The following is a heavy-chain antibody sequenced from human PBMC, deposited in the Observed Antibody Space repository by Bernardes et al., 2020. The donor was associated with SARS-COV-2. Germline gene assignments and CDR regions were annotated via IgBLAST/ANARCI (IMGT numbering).Heavy chain of an antibody. CDR1: GYTFTSYG. D-gene: IGHD2-2*02. CDR2: ISAYNGNT. V-gene: IGHV1-18*01. Sequence: ASVKVSCKASGYTFTSYGISWVRQAPGQGLEWMGWISAYNGNTNYAQKLQGRVTMTTDTSTSTAYMELRSLRSDDTAVYYWAREHGGVVVPGAISRYGMDVWGQGTTVTVSS. CDR3: AREHGGVVVPGAISRYGMDV. J-gene: IGHJ6*01.